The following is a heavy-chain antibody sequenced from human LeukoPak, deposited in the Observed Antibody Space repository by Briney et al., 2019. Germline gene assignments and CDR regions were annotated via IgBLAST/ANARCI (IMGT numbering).Heavy chain of an antibody. J-gene: IGHJ4*02. V-gene: IGHV4-59*01. D-gene: IGHD5-12*01. CDR1: GGSISSYY. Sequence: PSETLSLTCTVSGGSISSYYWSWIRQPPGKGLEWIGYIYYSGSTNYNPSLKSRVTISVDTSKNQFSLKLSSVTAADTAVYYCARVAVYSGYDMGVDYWGQGTLVTVSS. CDR2: IYYSGST. CDR3: ARVAVYSGYDMGVDY.